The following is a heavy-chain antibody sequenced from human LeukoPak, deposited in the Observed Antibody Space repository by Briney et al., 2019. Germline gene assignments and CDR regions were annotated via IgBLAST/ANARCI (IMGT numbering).Heavy chain of an antibody. CDR3: ASTYDSSGYYLGWFDP. CDR1: GGSISSSSYY. J-gene: IGHJ5*02. Sequence: KPSETLSLTCTVSGGSISSSSYYWGWIRQPPGKGLEWIGEVNHSGSTNYNPSLKSRVTISVDTSKNQFSLKLSSVTAADTAVYYCASTYDSSGYYLGWFDPWGQGTLVTVSS. CDR2: VNHSGST. V-gene: IGHV4-39*07. D-gene: IGHD3-22*01.